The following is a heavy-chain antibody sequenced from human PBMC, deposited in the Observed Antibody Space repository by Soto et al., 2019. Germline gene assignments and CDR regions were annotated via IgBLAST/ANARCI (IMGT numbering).Heavy chain of an antibody. CDR3: AREYPDYGDYRAPFFYYYMDV. CDR2: INAGNGNT. CDR1: GYTFTSYA. J-gene: IGHJ6*03. V-gene: IGHV1-3*01. D-gene: IGHD4-17*01. Sequence: GASVKVSCKASGYTFTSYAMHWVRQAPGQRLEWMGWINAGNGNTKYSQKFQGRVTITRDTSASTAYMELSSLRSEDTAVYYCAREYPDYGDYRAPFFYYYMDVWGKGTTVTVSS.